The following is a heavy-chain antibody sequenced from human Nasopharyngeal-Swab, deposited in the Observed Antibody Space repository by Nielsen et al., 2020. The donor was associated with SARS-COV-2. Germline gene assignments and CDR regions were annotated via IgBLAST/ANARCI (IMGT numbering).Heavy chain of an antibody. Sequence: GGSLRLSCAASGFTFSGYSMNWVRQAPGKGLEWVSSISSSSSYIYYADSVKGRFTISRDNAKNSLYLQMNSLRAEDTAVYYCAREIGSLYDFWSGYYPGFDYWGQGTLVTVSS. V-gene: IGHV3-21*01. J-gene: IGHJ4*02. CDR2: ISSSSSYI. D-gene: IGHD3-3*01. CDR1: GFTFSGYS. CDR3: AREIGSLYDFWSGYYPGFDY.